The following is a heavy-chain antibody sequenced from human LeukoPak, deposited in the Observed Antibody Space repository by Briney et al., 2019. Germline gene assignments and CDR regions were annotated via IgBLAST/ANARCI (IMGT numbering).Heavy chain of an antibody. J-gene: IGHJ4*02. Sequence: KASETLSLTCAVYGGSFSGYYWSWIRQPPGKGLEWIGEINHSGSTNYNPPLKSRVTISVDTSKNQFSLKLSSVTAADTAVYYCARGKPVVSSFDYWGQGTLVTASS. D-gene: IGHD2-21*01. CDR1: GGSFSGYY. V-gene: IGHV4-34*01. CDR3: ARGKPVVSSFDY. CDR2: INHSGST.